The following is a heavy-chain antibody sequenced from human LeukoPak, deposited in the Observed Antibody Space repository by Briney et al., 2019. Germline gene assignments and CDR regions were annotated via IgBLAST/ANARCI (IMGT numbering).Heavy chain of an antibody. V-gene: IGHV4-4*07. CDR1: GGSISSYY. D-gene: IGHD1-26*01. Sequence: SATLSLTCTVSGGSISSYYWSWIRQPAGKGLECIGRIYTSGSTNYNPSLKSRVTMSVDTSKNQCSLKLRSVTAANTAVYYCARVGSGTLSIDIWGQGTMVTVSS. CDR3: ARVGSGTLSIDI. CDR2: IYTSGST. J-gene: IGHJ3*02.